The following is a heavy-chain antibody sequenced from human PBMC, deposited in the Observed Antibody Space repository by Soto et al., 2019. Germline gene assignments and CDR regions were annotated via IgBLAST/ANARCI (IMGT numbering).Heavy chain of an antibody. CDR1: GFTFSTYE. V-gene: IGHV3-48*03. J-gene: IGHJ4*02. Sequence: EVQLVESGGGLVQPGGSLRLSCAASGFTFSTYEMIWVRQAPGKGLEWLSYISTSGSTIYSADSLRGRFTISRDNAKNSLYLQINSLRAEDTAVYYCARSRRGSSYGPNPANADSWGQGTLVTVSS. CDR3: ARSRRGSSYGPNPANADS. CDR2: ISTSGSTI. D-gene: IGHD5-18*01.